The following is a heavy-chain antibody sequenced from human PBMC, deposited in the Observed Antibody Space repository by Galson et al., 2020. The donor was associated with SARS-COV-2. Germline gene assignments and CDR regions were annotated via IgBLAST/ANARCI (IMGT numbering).Heavy chain of an antibody. CDR2: IYPGDSDT. J-gene: IGHJ5*02. Sequence: GGSLRLSCKGSGYSFTSYWIAWVRQMPGKGLEWMGIIYPGDSDTRYSPSFQGQVTISADESISTAYLQWSSLKASDTAMYYCARGYFVGDRHNGFDPWGQGTLVTVSS. V-gene: IGHV5-51*01. D-gene: IGHD3-9*01. CDR3: ARGYFVGDRHNGFDP. CDR1: GYSFTSYW.